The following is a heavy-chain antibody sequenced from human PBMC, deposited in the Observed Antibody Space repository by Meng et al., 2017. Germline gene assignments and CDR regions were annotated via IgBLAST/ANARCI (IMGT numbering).Heavy chain of an antibody. V-gene: IGHV1-2*06. CDR1: GYTCAAYW. D-gene: IGHD6-13*01. J-gene: IGHJ4*02. Sequence: QGQLVQFGAEVKKPGASVKLSCKPSGYTCAAYWIHWLRQAPGQGLEWMGRIDPNNDHTQYAQNFQGRVTMTSDTSISTVYMELNGLRSDDTAVYYCARDEDISAAGKLFGDYWGQGTLVTVSS. CDR2: IDPNNDHT. CDR3: ARDEDISAAGKLFGDY.